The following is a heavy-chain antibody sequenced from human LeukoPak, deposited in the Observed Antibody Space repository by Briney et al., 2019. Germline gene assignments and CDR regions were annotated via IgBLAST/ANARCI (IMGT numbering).Heavy chain of an antibody. CDR2: IYYSGSA. V-gene: IGHV4-59*08. CDR1: GGSISSYY. CDR3: ARRYCSGGSCYSFFDY. J-gene: IGHJ4*02. Sequence: SETLSLTCTVSGGSISSYYWSWIRQPPGQGLECIGYIYYSGSANYNPSLKSRVTISVDTSKNQFSLKLSSVTAADTAVYYCARRYCSGGSCYSFFDYWGQGTLVTVSS. D-gene: IGHD2-15*01.